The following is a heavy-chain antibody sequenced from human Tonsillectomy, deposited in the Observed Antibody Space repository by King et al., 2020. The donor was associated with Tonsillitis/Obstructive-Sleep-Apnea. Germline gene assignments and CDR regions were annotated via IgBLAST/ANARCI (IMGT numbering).Heavy chain of an antibody. CDR3: ARDRGYCSSTSCYRDAFDI. Sequence: QLQESGPGLVKPSETLSLTCTVSGGSISSYYWSWIRQPPGKELEWIGYIYYSGSTNYNPSLKSRVTISVDTSKNQFSLKLSSVTAADTAVYYCARDRGYCSSTSCYRDAFDIWGQGTMVTVSS. D-gene: IGHD2-2*01. CDR2: IYYSGST. J-gene: IGHJ3*02. CDR1: GGSISSYY. V-gene: IGHV4-59*01.